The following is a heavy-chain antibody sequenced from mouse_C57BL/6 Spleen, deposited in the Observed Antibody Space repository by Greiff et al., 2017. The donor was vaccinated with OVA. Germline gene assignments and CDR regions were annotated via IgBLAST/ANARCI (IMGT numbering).Heavy chain of an antibody. CDR3: ARTGTDWYFDV. V-gene: IGHV1-82*01. CDR1: GYAFSSSW. D-gene: IGHD4-1*01. Sequence: QVQLKQSGPELVKPGASVKISCKASGYAFSSSWMNWVKQRPGKGLEWIGRIYPGDGDTNYNGKFKGKATLTADKSSSTAYMQLSSLTSEDSAVYFCARTGTDWYFDVWGTGTTVTVSS. CDR2: IYPGDGDT. J-gene: IGHJ1*03.